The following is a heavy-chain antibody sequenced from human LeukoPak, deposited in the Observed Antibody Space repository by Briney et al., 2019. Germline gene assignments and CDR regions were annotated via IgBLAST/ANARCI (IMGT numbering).Heavy chain of an antibody. CDR3: ARRERDGYNQNWFDP. V-gene: IGHV4-59*08. CDR1: GGSINSYY. J-gene: IGHJ5*02. D-gene: IGHD5-24*01. CDR2: IYYSGST. Sequence: PSETLSLTCTVSGGSINSYYWSWIRQPPGKGLEWIGYIYYSGSTNYNPSLKSRVTISVDTSKNQFSLKLSSVTAADTAVYYCARRERDGYNQNWFDPWGQGTLVTVSS.